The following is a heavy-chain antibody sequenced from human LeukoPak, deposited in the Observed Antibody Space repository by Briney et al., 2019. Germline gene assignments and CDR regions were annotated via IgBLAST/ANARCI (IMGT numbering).Heavy chain of an antibody. CDR2: ISYHGSDQ. CDR3: TREESWLVDY. Sequence: GGSLRLSCAASGFIFSTYAMHWVRQAPGKGLEWVAVISYHGSDQYYADSVKGRFTISRDDSKSIAYLQMNSLKTEDTAVYYCTREESWLVDYWGQGTLVTVSS. CDR1: GFIFSTYA. J-gene: IGHJ4*02. D-gene: IGHD3-22*01. V-gene: IGHV3-30*04.